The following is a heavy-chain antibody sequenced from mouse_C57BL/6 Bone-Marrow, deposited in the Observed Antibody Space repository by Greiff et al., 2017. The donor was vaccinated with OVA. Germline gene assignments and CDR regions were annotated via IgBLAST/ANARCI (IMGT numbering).Heavy chain of an antibody. Sequence: QVQLQQPGTELAKPGASVKLSCKASGYTFTSYWMHWVKQRPGQGLEWIGNINPSNGGTNYNEKFKSKATLTVDKSSSTAYMQLSSLTSEDSAVYYCARGVLRSYYFDYWGQGTTLTVSS. V-gene: IGHV1-53*01. D-gene: IGHD1-1*01. CDR1: GYTFTSYW. J-gene: IGHJ2*01. CDR2: INPSNGGT. CDR3: ARGVLRSYYFDY.